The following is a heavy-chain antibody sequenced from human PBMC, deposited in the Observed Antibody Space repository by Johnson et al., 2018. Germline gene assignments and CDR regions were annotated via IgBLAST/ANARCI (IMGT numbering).Heavy chain of an antibody. V-gene: IGHV3-66*02. CDR3: ARDRIVGLSDAFDI. CDR1: GFTVSSNY. CDR2: IYSGGST. J-gene: IGHJ3*02. D-gene: IGHD3-22*01. Sequence: VQLVQSGGGLVQHGGSLRLSCAASGFTVSSNYMSWVRQAPGKGLEWVSVIYSGGSTYYADSVKGRFTISRDNSKNTLYLQMTSLRPEDTAVYYCARDRIVGLSDAFDIRGQGTMVTVSS.